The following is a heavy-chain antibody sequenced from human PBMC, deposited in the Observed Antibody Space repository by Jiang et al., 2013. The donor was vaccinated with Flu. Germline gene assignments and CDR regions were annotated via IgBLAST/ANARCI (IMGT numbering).Heavy chain of an antibody. CDR1: GFTFSSYA. J-gene: IGHJ3*02. CDR2: ISGSGGST. D-gene: IGHD3-22*01. CDR3: AKPLRDYYDSSGSDAFDI. Sequence: VQLVESGGGLVQPGGSLRLSCAASGFTFSSYAMSWVRQAPGKGLEWVSAISGSGGSTYYADSVKGRFTISRDNSKNTLYLQMNSLRAEDTAVYYCAKPLRDYYDSSGSDAFDIWAKGQWSPSLQ. V-gene: IGHV3-23*04.